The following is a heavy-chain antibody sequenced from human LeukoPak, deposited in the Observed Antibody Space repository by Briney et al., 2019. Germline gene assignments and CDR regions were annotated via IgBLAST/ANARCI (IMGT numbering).Heavy chain of an antibody. CDR2: IYYSGST. Sequence: KPSETLSLTCTVSGGSISSYCWSWIRQPPGKGLEWIGYIYYSGSTNYNPSLKSRVTISVDTSKNQFSLKLSSVTAADTAVYYCARAKIYYDFWSGYSRNWFDPWGQGTLVTVSS. CDR1: GGSISSYC. J-gene: IGHJ5*02. CDR3: ARAKIYYDFWSGYSRNWFDP. D-gene: IGHD3-3*01. V-gene: IGHV4-59*12.